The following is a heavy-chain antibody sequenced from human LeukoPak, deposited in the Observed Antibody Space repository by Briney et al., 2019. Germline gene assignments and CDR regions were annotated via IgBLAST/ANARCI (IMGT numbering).Heavy chain of an antibody. CDR3: TQHGLSGYDMYYFAY. CDR1: GSILGDYA. CDR2: IRSKAFDGTT. J-gene: IGHJ4*02. V-gene: IGHV3-49*04. Sequence: PGRSLSLSCTVSGSILGDYALGWVRQAPGKGLEWVGFIRSKAFDGTTEYAASVKGRFTISRGDSKNIAYLQMDSLKTEDTAVYYCTQHGLSGYDMYYFAYWGQGTLVTVSS. D-gene: IGHD3-22*01.